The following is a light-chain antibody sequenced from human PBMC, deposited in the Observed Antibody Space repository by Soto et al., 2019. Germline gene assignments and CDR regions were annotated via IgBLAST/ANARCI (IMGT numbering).Light chain of an antibody. V-gene: IGKV3-20*01. CDR2: GAS. CDR1: QSVSASY. J-gene: IGKJ2*01. CDR3: HQYGASSGT. Sequence: EIVLTQSPGTLSLSPGERATLSCRASQSVSASYLAWYQQKPGQAPRLLIYGASTRATGIPDRFSGSGSGTDFTLTISILEPEDFAVYYCHQYGASSGTFGQGTNLEIK.